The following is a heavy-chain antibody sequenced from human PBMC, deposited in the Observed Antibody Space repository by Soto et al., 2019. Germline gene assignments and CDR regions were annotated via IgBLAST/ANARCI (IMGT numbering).Heavy chain of an antibody. V-gene: IGHV3-48*01. D-gene: IGHD5-12*01. Sequence: GGSLRLSCVASGFTFSSYSMNWVRQAPEKGLEWVSYISSSSRTIYCADSVKGRFTISRDNAKNSLYLQMNSLRAEDTAVFYCAREWDGDGYNSGWFDPWGQGTLVTVSS. J-gene: IGHJ5*02. CDR2: ISSSSRTI. CDR3: AREWDGDGYNSGWFDP. CDR1: GFTFSSYS.